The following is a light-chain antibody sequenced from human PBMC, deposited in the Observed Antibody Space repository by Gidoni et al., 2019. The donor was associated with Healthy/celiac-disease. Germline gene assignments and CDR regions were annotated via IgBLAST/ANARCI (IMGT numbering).Light chain of an antibody. CDR3: NSRDSSGNHWT. CDR1: SLRSYY. Sequence: SSELTQDPAVYVALGQAARITCQGDSLRSYYASWYQQKPGQAPVLVIYGKNNRPSGIPDRFSGASSGNTASLTITGAQAEDEADYYCNSRDSSGNHWTFGQGTK. J-gene: IGLJ3*02. V-gene: IGLV3-19*01. CDR2: GKN.